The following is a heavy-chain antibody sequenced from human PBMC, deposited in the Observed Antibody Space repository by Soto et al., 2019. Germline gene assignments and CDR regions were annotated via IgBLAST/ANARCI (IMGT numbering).Heavy chain of an antibody. Sequence: PSATLSLTCTVSGGSISSYYWSWIRQPPGKGLEWIGYIYYSGSTNYNPSLKSRVTISVDTSKNQFSLKLSSVTAADTAVYYCATAIAGTFSWFDPWGQGTLVTVSS. CDR3: ATAIAGTFSWFDP. CDR1: GGSISSYY. D-gene: IGHD6-13*01. CDR2: IYYSGST. V-gene: IGHV4-59*08. J-gene: IGHJ5*02.